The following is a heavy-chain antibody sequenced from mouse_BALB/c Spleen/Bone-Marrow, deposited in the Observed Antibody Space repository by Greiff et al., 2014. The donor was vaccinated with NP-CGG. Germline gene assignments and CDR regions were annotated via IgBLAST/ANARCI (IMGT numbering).Heavy chain of an antibody. CDR3: ASYYYGHYFDY. CDR1: GFNIKDTY. Sequence: EVMLVESGAELVKPGASVKLSCTASGFNIKDTYMHWVKQRPEQGLEWIGRIDPANGNTKYDPKFQGKATITADTSSNTAYLQLSSQTSEDTAVYYCASYYYGHYFDYWGQGTTLTVSS. V-gene: IGHV14-3*02. J-gene: IGHJ2*01. D-gene: IGHD1-1*01. CDR2: IDPANGNT.